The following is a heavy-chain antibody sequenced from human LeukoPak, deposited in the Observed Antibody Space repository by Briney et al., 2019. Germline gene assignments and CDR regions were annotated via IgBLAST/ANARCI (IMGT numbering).Heavy chain of an antibody. Sequence: ASVKVACKASGYTFTGYYMHWVRQAPGQGLEWMGLLNPNSGGTNYAQKFQGRVTMTKDTSISTAYMELSRLRSDDTAVHYCARDGDTIFGVVIMGPHFDYWGQGTLVTVSS. J-gene: IGHJ4*02. D-gene: IGHD3-3*01. CDR2: LNPNSGGT. CDR3: ARDGDTIFGVVIMGPHFDY. V-gene: IGHV1-2*02. CDR1: GYTFTGYY.